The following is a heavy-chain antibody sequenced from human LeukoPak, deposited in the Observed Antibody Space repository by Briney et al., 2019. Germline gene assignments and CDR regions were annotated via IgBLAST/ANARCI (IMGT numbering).Heavy chain of an antibody. V-gene: IGHV4-59*01. D-gene: IGHD1-20*01. CDR3: ARVTGKGYYFDY. CDR2: IYYSGST. Sequence: PSETLSLTCTVSGGSISSYYWSWLRQPPGKGLEWIGYIYYSGSTNYNPSLKSRVTISVDTSKNQFSLKLSSVTAADTAVYYCARVTGKGYYFDYWGQGTLVTVSS. J-gene: IGHJ4*02. CDR1: GGSISSYY.